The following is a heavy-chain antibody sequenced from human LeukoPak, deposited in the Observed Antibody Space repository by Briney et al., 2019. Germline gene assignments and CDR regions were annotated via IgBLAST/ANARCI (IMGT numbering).Heavy chain of an antibody. CDR1: GFTVSSNY. D-gene: IGHD3-22*01. Sequence: PGGSLRLSCAASGFTVSSNYMSWVRQAPGKGLEWVSVTYTGGSTNYADSVKGRFSISRDNSKNTLYLQMNSLRAEDTAVYYCARDVNYYDSSGRPRRNYYYGMDVWGQGTTVTVSS. CDR2: TYTGGST. J-gene: IGHJ6*02. CDR3: ARDVNYYDSSGRPRRNYYYGMDV. V-gene: IGHV3-66*01.